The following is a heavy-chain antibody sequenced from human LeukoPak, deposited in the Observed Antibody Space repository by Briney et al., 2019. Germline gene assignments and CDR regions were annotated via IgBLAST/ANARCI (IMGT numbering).Heavy chain of an antibody. D-gene: IGHD6-19*01. Sequence: ASVKVSCKASGYTFTSYGISWVRQAPGQGLEWMGWISAYNGNTNYAQKLQGRVTMTTDTSTSTAYMELWSLRSDDTAVYYCARDQGYSSGWVYYYYYYGMDVWGQGTTVTVSS. CDR1: GYTFTSYG. CDR2: ISAYNGNT. J-gene: IGHJ6*02. CDR3: ARDQGYSSGWVYYYYYYGMDV. V-gene: IGHV1-18*01.